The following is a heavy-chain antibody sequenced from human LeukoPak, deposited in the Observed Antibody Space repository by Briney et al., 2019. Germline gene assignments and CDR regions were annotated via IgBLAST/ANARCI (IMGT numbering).Heavy chain of an antibody. Sequence: PGGSLRLSCAASGFTFSSYAMHWVRQAPGKGLEWVAVISYDGSNKYYADSVKGRFTISRDNSKNTLYLQMNSLRAEDTAAYYCARVDLYSNQREQYFQHRGQGTLVTVSS. J-gene: IGHJ1*01. CDR1: GFTFSSYA. D-gene: IGHD6-13*01. CDR2: ISYDGSNK. CDR3: ARVDLYSNQREQYFQH. V-gene: IGHV3-30-3*01.